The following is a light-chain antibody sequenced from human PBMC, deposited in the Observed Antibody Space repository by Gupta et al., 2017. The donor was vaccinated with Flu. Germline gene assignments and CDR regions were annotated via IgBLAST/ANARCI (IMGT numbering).Light chain of an antibody. CDR3: YSSADNNLV. Sequence: TCSGDVLAKKYARWIQQRPGQAPVVVIYKDRERPSGIPERFSGSTSGTTVTLTISGAQVEDEADYYCYSSADNNLVFGGGTKLTVL. CDR2: KDR. CDR1: VLAKKY. V-gene: IGLV3-27*01. J-gene: IGLJ2*01.